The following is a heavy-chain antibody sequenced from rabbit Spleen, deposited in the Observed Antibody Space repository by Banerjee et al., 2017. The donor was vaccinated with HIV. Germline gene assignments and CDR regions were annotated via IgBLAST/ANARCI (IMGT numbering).Heavy chain of an antibody. J-gene: IGHJ6*01. CDR3: ARDSAGREDFAL. CDR1: GLDFNSRYW. V-gene: IGHV1S45*01. Sequence: QEQLVESGGDLVKPGASLTLTCKASGLDFNSRYWICWVRQAPGKGLEWIACIDVVQSGTTSYASWAKGRFTISKTSSTTVTLQVTSLTAADTASYFCARDSAGREDFALWGPGTLVTVS. CDR2: IDVVQSGTT. D-gene: IGHD4-2*01.